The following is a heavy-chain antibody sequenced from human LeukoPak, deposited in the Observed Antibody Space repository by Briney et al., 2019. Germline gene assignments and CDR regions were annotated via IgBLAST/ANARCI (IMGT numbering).Heavy chain of an antibody. J-gene: IGHJ4*02. CDR3: ASGYSYGYWGY. CDR2: IYSGGST. V-gene: IGHV3-53*01. D-gene: IGHD5-18*01. Sequence: GGSLRLSCAASGFTVSSNYMSWVRQAPGKGLEWVSVIYSGGSTYYADSVKGRFTISRDNSKNTLYLQMNSLRAEDTAVYHCASGYSYGYWGYWGQGTLVTVSS. CDR1: GFTVSSNY.